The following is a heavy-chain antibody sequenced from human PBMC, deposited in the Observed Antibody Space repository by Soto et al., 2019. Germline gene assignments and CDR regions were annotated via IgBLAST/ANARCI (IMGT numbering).Heavy chain of an antibody. CDR2: IIPMFGTA. CDR1: GGTFSTYA. D-gene: IGHD5-18*01. Sequence: QVQLVQSGAEVKKPESSVKVSCKAPGGTFSTYAISWVRQAPGQGLEWMGGIIPMFGTASYAQRFQDRVTITADESTNTVYMELSSLRSEDTAVYFCARGIQLWLRRINNGYSGWGQGTLVTVSS. V-gene: IGHV1-69*12. CDR3: ARGIQLWLRRINNGYSG. J-gene: IGHJ4*02.